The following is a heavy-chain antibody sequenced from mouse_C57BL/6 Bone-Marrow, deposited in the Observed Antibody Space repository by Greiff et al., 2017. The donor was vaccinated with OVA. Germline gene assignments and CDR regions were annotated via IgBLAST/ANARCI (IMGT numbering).Heavy chain of an antibody. Sequence: EVKVIESGGGLVQPGGSLSLSCAASGFTFTDYYMSWVRQPPGKALEWLGFIRNKANGYTTEYSASVKGRFTISRDNSQSILYLQMNALKAEDSATYYCAICNYGYDVWYFDVWGTGTTVTVSS. CDR3: AICNYGYDVWYFDV. CDR1: GFTFTDYY. CDR2: IRNKANGYTT. J-gene: IGHJ1*03. D-gene: IGHD2-2*01. V-gene: IGHV7-3*01.